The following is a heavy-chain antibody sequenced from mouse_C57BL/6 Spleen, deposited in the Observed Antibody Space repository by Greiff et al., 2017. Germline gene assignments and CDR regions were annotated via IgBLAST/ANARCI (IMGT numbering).Heavy chain of an antibody. CDR3: AREWAITTVVATRGY. J-gene: IGHJ2*01. D-gene: IGHD1-1*01. V-gene: IGHV1-55*01. Sequence: QVQLQQPGAELVKPGASVKMSCKASGYTFTSYWITWVKQRPGQGLEWIGDIYPGSGSTNYNEKFKSKATLTVDTSSSTAYMQLSSLTSEDSAVDYGAREWAITTVVATRGYWGQGTTLTVSS. CDR1: GYTFTSYW. CDR2: IYPGSGST.